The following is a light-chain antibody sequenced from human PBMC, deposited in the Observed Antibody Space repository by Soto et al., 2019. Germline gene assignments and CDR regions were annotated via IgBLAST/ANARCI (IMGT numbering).Light chain of an antibody. Sequence: QSVLTQPASVSGSPGKSITISCTGNSSDVGGYNYVYWYQQHPGKAPKLMIYEVSNRPSGVSNRCSCYKSGNTASLTISGLQAEDEDDYYCSSYTSSSNWVFGGGTKVTVL. V-gene: IGLV2-14*01. J-gene: IGLJ3*02. CDR1: SSDVGGYNY. CDR3: SSYTSSSNWV. CDR2: EVS.